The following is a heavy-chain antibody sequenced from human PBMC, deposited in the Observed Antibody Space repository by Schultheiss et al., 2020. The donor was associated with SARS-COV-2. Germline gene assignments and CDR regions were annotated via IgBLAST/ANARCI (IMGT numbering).Heavy chain of an antibody. CDR3: AKDLWAYSSSSSWFDP. D-gene: IGHD6-6*01. Sequence: GGSLRLSCAASGFTFSSYAMHWVRQAPGKGLEWVGRIKSKTDGGTTDYAAPVKGRFTISRDDSKNTLYLQMNSLRAEDTAVYYCAKDLWAYSSSSSWFDPWGQGTLVTVLL. CDR2: IKSKTDGGTT. V-gene: IGHV3-15*01. CDR1: GFTFSSYA. J-gene: IGHJ5*02.